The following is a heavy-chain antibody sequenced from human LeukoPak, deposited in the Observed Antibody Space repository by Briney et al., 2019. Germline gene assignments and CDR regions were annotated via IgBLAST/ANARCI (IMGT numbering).Heavy chain of an antibody. CDR3: AREAGSYPTPAIYYFEY. CDR1: GDTSTNYG. D-gene: IGHD1-26*01. V-gene: IGHV1-69*13. J-gene: IGHJ4*02. Sequence: GASVKVSCKPSGDTSTNYGISWVRQAPGQGLGGMGGIVPMFGSTEYAQKFQGRVKISADDSTSTVYMELSSLTSEDTAVYYCAREAGSYPTPAIYYFEYWGQGSLVTVSS. CDR2: IVPMFGST.